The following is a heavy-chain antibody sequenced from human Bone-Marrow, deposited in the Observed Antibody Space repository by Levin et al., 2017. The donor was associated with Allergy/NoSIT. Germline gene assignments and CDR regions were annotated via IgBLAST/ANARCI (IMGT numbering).Heavy chain of an antibody. V-gene: IGHV3-23*02. CDR2: ISGSGSIT. CDR1: GFTFSTYA. CDR3: AKDRDSSSARAYGLDV. D-gene: IGHD3-22*01. Sequence: SCAASGFTFSTYAMTWVRQAPGKGLEWICSISGSGSITYYGDSVQGRVTISRDNSRDTLYLQMSSLRAEDTAVYFCAKDRDSSSARAYGLDVWGQGTTVTVSS. J-gene: IGHJ6*02.